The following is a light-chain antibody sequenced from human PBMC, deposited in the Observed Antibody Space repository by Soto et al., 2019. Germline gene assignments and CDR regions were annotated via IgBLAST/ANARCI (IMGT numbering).Light chain of an antibody. CDR1: SSDVGGYNY. CDR2: DVS. J-gene: IGLJ2*01. V-gene: IGLV2-14*03. Sequence: QSALTQPASVSGSPGQSITISCTGTSSDVGGYNYVSWYQQHPGKAPKLMIYDVSNRPSGVSNRFSGSKSGNTASLTISGLQAEDEADYYCSSYTSRTTLVLAGGTKLTVL. CDR3: SSYTSRTTLV.